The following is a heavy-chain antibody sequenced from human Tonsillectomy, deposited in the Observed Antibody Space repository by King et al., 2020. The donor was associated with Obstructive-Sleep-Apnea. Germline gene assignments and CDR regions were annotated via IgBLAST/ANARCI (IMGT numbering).Heavy chain of an antibody. CDR1: GFTFRNHW. CDR2: INTEGSST. J-gene: IGHJ4*02. CDR3: AREDSRGWYFPDY. D-gene: IGHD3-22*01. Sequence: VQLVESGGGLVQPGGSLRLSCAASGFTFRNHWMHWVRQAPGKGLVWVSRINTEGSSTTYADSVKGRFTISRDNAKNTLFLQMNTLRAEDTAVYYCAREDSRGWYFPDYWGQGTLVTVSS. V-gene: IGHV3-74*01.